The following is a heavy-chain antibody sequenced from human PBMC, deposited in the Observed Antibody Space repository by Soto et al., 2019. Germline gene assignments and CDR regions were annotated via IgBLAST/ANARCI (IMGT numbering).Heavy chain of an antibody. CDR2: IYYSGTT. CDR1: GASISSGGYY. V-gene: IGHV4-31*03. Sequence: QVQLQESGPGLVKPSQTLSLNCTVSGASISSGGYYWSWIRQHPGKGLEWIGYIYYSGTTYYNPSLKSRATITVETSKNQFTLELSSVTAADTAVYYCARRNPGNSGGTLFDYWGQGTLVTVSS. J-gene: IGHJ4*02. CDR3: ARRNPGNSGGTLFDY. D-gene: IGHD2-15*01.